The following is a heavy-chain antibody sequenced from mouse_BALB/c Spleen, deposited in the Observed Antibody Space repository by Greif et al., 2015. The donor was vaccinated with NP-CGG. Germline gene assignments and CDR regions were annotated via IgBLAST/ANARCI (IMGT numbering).Heavy chain of an antibody. CDR2: ISSGGGST. CDR3: ASLDYGSILFDY. D-gene: IGHD1-1*01. J-gene: IGHJ2*01. V-gene: IGHV5-12-1*01. CDR1: GFAFSSYD. Sequence: EVMLVESGGGLVKPGGSLKLSCAASGFAFSSYDMSWIRQTPEKRLEWVAYISSGGGSTYYPDTVKGRFPISRDNAKNTLYLQMSTLKSEDTAMYYCASLDYGSILFDYWGQGTTLTVSS.